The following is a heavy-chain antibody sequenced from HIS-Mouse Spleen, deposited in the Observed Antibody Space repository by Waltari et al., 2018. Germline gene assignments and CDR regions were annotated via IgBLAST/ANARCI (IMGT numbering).Heavy chain of an antibody. V-gene: IGHV4-39*07. J-gene: IGHJ2*01. CDR2: ISYSGST. CDR1: GGSISSNSYY. D-gene: IGHD6-13*01. CDR3: AREIPYSSSWYDWYFDL. Sequence: QLQLQESGPGLVKPSETLSLTCTVSGGSISSNSYYWGWTRQPPGKGLEWIESISYSGSTCSHPSHKRRVTISVATSKNQFSRKLSSVTVADTAVYYCAREIPYSSSWYDWYFDLWGRGTLVTVSS.